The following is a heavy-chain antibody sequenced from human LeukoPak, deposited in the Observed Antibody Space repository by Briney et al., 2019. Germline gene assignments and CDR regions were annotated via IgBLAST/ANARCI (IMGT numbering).Heavy chain of an antibody. D-gene: IGHD2-2*01. Sequence: SETLSLTSTVSGGSISSYYWSWIRQPPGKGLEWIGYIYYSGSTNYNPSLKSRVTISVDTSKNQFSLKLSSVTAADTAVYYCARGAAGGYCSSTSCYNWFDPWGQGTLVTVSS. CDR1: GGSISSYY. CDR3: ARGAAGGYCSSTSCYNWFDP. V-gene: IGHV4-59*01. J-gene: IGHJ5*02. CDR2: IYYSGST.